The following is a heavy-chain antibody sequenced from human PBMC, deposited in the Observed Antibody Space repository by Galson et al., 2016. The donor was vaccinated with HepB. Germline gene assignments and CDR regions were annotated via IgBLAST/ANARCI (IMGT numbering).Heavy chain of an antibody. V-gene: IGHV3-53*01. D-gene: IGHD4-17*01. CDR1: GFTVSSNY. J-gene: IGHJ4*02. Sequence: SLRLSCAASGFTVSSNYMSWVRQAPGKGLEWVSVIYSGGSTYYADSVKGRFTISRDNSMGTLYLQMNTLRVEDTAVYYCARDFHGDYIDYWGQGALVTVSS. CDR2: IYSGGST. CDR3: ARDFHGDYIDY.